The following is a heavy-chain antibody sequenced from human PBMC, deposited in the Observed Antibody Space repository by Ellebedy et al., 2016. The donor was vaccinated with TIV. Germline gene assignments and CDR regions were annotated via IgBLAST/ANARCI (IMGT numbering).Heavy chain of an antibody. CDR3: ARSPGRNDYTIFN. V-gene: IGHV4-31*03. CDR1: GGSISSINYY. Sequence: SETLSLTCTVSGGSISSINYYWGWIRQHPGKGLEWIGYIYYSGSTSDNPSLKSRVTISVDTSKKQFSLKLSSVTAADTAVYYCARSPGRNDYTIFNWGQGTLVTVSS. CDR2: IYYSGST. J-gene: IGHJ4*02. D-gene: IGHD4-11*01.